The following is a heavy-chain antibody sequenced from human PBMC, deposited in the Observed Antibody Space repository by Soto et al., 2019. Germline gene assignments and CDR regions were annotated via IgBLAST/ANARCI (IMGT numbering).Heavy chain of an antibody. CDR1: GGSISSGGYS. V-gene: IGHV4-30-2*01. D-gene: IGHD3-22*01. Sequence: PSETLSLTCAVSGGSISSGGYSWSWIRQPPGKGLEWIGYIYHSGSTYYNPSPKSRVTMSVDRSKNQFSLKLSSVTAADTAVYYCARDPYYYDSSGYYYAPLYFDYWGQGTLVTVSS. J-gene: IGHJ4*02. CDR2: IYHSGST. CDR3: ARDPYYYDSSGYYYAPLYFDY.